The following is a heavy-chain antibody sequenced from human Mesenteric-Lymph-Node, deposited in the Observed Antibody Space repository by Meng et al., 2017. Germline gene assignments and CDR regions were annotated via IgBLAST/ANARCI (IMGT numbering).Heavy chain of an antibody. Sequence: EVQLVESGGGLVKPGGALRLSCAASGFTFRGYSMNWVRQAPGKGLEWVSSISSSSYIYYADSVKGRFTISRDNAKNSLYLQMNSLRAEDTAVYYCARNVRLRDGYNSDYWGQGTLVTVSS. D-gene: IGHD5-24*01. CDR2: ISSSSYI. CDR3: ARNVRLRDGYNSDY. V-gene: IGHV3-21*01. CDR1: GFTFRGYS. J-gene: IGHJ4*02.